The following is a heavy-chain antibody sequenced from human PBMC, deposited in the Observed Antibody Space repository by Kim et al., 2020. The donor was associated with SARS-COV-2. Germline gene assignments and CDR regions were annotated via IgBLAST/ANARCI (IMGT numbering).Heavy chain of an antibody. CDR2: IIPILGIV. Sequence: SVKVSCKASGGTFSSYAISWVRQATGQGLEWMGRIIPILGIVNYAQKFQGRVTVTTDKSTSTAYMELSSLGSEDTAVYYCARDSHRCGGDCYFAFDIWGQGAMVTVSS. D-gene: IGHD2-21*02. CDR3: ARDSHRCGGDCYFAFDI. J-gene: IGHJ3*02. CDR1: GGTFSSYA. V-gene: IGHV1-69*04.